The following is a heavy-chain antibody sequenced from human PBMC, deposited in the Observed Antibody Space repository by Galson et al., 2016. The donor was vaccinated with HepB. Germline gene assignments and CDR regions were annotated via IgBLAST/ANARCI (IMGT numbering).Heavy chain of an antibody. J-gene: IGHJ4*02. CDR1: GYIFISHA. D-gene: IGHD5-18*01. CDR2: IDPDNGNT. CDR3: ARDGGTQLWLYYLDY. V-gene: IGHV1-3*01. Sequence: SVKVSCKASGYIFISHAIHWVRQAPGQRLEWMGWIDPDNGNTKRSQKFQGRVTITRDTSASTVYMELSSLRSEDTAVYYCARDGGTQLWLYYLDYWGQGTLVTVSS.